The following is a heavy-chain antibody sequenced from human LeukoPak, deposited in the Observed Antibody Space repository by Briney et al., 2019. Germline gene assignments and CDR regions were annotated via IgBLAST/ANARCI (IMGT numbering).Heavy chain of an antibody. J-gene: IGHJ3*02. CDR2: ISYDGSNK. CDR1: GFTFSSYS. CDR3: ARDPYSGSSDAFDI. Sequence: PGGSLRLSCAASGFTFSSYSMNWVRQAPGKGLEWVAVISYDGSNKYYADSVKGRFTISRDNSKNTLYLQMNSLRAEDTAVYYCARDPYSGSSDAFDIWGQGTMVTVSS. V-gene: IGHV3-30*03. D-gene: IGHD1-26*01.